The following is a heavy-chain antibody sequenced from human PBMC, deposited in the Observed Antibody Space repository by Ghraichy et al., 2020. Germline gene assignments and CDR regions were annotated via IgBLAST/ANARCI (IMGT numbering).Heavy chain of an antibody. CDR2: ISGSGGST. CDR3: VLCGSSGSYYFGLFDY. Sequence: GGSLRLSCAASGFTFSSYAMSWVRQAPGKGLEWVSAISGSGGSTYYADSVKGRFTISRDNSKNTLYLQMNSLRAEDTAVYYCVLCGSSGSYYFGLFDYWGQGPLVNVSS. CDR1: GFTFSSYA. V-gene: IGHV3-23*01. D-gene: IGHD1-26*01. J-gene: IGHJ4*02.